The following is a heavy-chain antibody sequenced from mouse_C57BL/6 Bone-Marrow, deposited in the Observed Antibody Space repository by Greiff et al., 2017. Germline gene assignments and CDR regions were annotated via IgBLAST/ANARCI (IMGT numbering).Heavy chain of an antibody. CDR1: GYTFTSYW. Sequence: QVQLQQPGAELVRPGSSVKLSCKASGYTFTSYWMDWVKQRPGQGLEWIGNIYPSDSETHYNQKFKDQATLTVDTSSSQASMQLSSRISEDSAVYYCARPAIPNYYGSSGYAMDYWGQGTTVTVSS. CDR3: ARPAIPNYYGSSGYAMDY. CDR2: IYPSDSET. D-gene: IGHD1-1*01. V-gene: IGHV1-61*01. J-gene: IGHJ4*01.